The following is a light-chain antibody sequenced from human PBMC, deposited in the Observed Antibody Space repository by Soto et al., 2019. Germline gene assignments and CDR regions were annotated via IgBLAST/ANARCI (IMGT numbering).Light chain of an antibody. CDR1: QSIGNY. CDR3: QQNYSFPYT. J-gene: IGKJ2*01. CDR2: AAS. V-gene: IGKV1-39*01. Sequence: DIQMTQSPSSLSASVGDRVTITCRTSQSIGNYLNWYQQKPGKVPKLLIYAASSLLSGVPSRFSGSGSGTDFTLTVSSLQTEDFATYYCQQNYSFPYTFGQGTKLEIK.